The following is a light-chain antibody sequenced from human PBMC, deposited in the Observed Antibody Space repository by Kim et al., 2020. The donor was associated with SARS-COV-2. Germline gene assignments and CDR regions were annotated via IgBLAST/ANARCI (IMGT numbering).Light chain of an antibody. J-gene: IGKJ2*01. CDR3: QESYSPWYT. V-gene: IGKV1-39*01. CDR2: GAT. CDR1: QPIATY. Sequence: DIQMTQPPSLSASIADSVTITCRASQPIATYLNWYQHKPGTGPNLLIFGATSLQNGVPSRFSGSGSGTHFTLTISRLQTEDLATYYCQESYSPWYTFGQGTKLKI.